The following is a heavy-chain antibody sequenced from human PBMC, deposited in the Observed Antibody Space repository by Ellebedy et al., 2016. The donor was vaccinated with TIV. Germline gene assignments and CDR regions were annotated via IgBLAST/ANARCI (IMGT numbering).Heavy chain of an antibody. CDR1: GGSMSTYF. CDR2: VSYSGRT. D-gene: IGHD1-14*01. J-gene: IGHJ4*02. Sequence: MPSETLSLTCTVPGGSMSTYFWHWIPQSPGKGLEWIGYVSYSGRTNYKSSLQSRVPIAVDTLKTQCSLNLSSLTAADTAVYYCARGRNQYPLDSWGQGTLVTVSS. CDR3: ARGRNQYPLDS. V-gene: IGHV4-59*08.